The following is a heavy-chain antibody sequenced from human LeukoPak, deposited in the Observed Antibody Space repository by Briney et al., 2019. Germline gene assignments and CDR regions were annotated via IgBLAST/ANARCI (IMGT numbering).Heavy chain of an antibody. CDR2: IYYSGST. D-gene: IGHD5-12*01. CDR3: ARAGRDGYPRPYWYFDL. J-gene: IGHJ2*01. Sequence: SETLSLTCTVSGGSISSSSYYWGWIRQPPGKGLEWIGSIYYSGSTNYNPSLKSRVTISVDTSKNQFSLKLSSVTAADTAVYYCARAGRDGYPRPYWYFDLWGRGTLVTVSS. V-gene: IGHV4-39*07. CDR1: GGSISSSSYY.